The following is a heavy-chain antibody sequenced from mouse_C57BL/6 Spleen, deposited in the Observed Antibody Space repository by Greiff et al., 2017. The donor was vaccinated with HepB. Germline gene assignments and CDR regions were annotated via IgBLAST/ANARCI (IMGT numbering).Heavy chain of an antibody. CDR2: IDPSDSYT. J-gene: IGHJ2*01. CDR1: GYTFTSYW. Sequence: VQLQQPGAELVKPGASVKLSCKASGYTFTSYWMQWVKQRPGQGLEWIGEIDPSDSYTNYNQKFKGKATLTVDTSSSTAYMQLSSLTSEDSAVYYCAKGTMITYFDYWGQGTTLTVSS. D-gene: IGHD2-4*01. CDR3: AKGTMITYFDY. V-gene: IGHV1-50*01.